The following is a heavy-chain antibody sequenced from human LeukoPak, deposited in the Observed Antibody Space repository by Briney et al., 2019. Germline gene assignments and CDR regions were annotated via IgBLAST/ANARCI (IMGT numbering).Heavy chain of an antibody. CDR2: IYYSGST. J-gene: IGHJ6*03. D-gene: IGHD2-2*01. V-gene: IGHV4-59*01. CDR3: ARGGFCSSTSCYLRPMDV. CDR1: GRSISDYY. Sequence: SETLSLTCTVSGRSISDYYWSWIRQPPGKGLEWIGYIYYSGSTTYNPSLKSRVAMSVDTSKNQFSLKLSSVTAADTAVYYCARGGFCSSTSCYLRPMDVWGKGTTVTVSS.